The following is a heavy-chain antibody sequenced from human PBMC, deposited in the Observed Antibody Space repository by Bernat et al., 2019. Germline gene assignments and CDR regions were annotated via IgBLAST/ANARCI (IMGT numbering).Heavy chain of an antibody. V-gene: IGHV4-4*02. J-gene: IGHJ4*02. CDR2: IYHSGST. CDR3: ARVGGQYYFDY. CDR1: AGSISSNNW. D-gene: IGHD3-16*01. Sequence: QVQLQESGPGLVKPSETLSLTCTVSAGSISSNNWWTWVRQPPGKGLEWIGEIYHSGSTNYNPSLKSRVTISVDKSKNQFSLKLTSVTAADTAVYYCARVGGQYYFDYWGQGTLVTVSS.